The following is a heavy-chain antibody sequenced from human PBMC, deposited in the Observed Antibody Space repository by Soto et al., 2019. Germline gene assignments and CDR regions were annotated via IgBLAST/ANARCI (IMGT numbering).Heavy chain of an antibody. CDR2: IIPIFGTA. CDR1: GGTFSSYA. D-gene: IGHD3-22*01. Sequence: SVKVSCKASGGTFSSYAISWVRQAPGQGLEWMGGIIPIFGTANYAQRFQGRVTITADESTSTAYMELSSLRSEDTAVYYCARDLRYYDSSGYYDLDPWGQGTLVTVYS. CDR3: ARDLRYYDSSGYYDLDP. V-gene: IGHV1-69*13. J-gene: IGHJ5*02.